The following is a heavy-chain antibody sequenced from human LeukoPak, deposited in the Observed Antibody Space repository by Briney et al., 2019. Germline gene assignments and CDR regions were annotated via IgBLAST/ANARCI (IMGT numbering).Heavy chain of an antibody. J-gene: IGHJ5*02. CDR2: ITGGHYAT. D-gene: IGHD4-17*01. Sequence: GGSLRLSCAASRFSFSSFAMTWARQAPGKGLEWVSSITGGHYATYNTDSVKGRFTISRDNAKNTLYLQMNSLRADDTAIYYCTKDPNGDYIGAFDPWGQGTLVTVSS. CDR1: RFSFSSFA. V-gene: IGHV3-23*01. CDR3: TKDPNGDYIGAFDP.